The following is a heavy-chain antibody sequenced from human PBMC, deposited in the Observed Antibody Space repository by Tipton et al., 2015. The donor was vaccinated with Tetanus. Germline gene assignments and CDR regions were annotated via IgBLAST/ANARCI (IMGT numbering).Heavy chain of an antibody. J-gene: IGHJ4*02. CDR2: INPDSGGT. V-gene: IGHV1-2*02. CDR1: GYTFTGNY. D-gene: IGHD6-25*01. Sequence: QVQLVQSGAEVRKPGASVKVSCKAAGYTFTGNYLQWVRQAPGQGLEWMGWINPDSGGTNSAQKFQGRVTMTADASTTTVHMELSNLRSDDTAVYYCVRDRAAAGGSDYWGQGTLVTV. CDR3: VRDRAAAGGSDY.